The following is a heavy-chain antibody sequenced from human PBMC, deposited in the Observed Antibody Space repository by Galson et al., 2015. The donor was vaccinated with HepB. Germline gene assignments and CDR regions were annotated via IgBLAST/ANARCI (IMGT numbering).Heavy chain of an antibody. CDR1: GFTFSDYY. V-gene: IGHV3-11*01. D-gene: IGHD2-15*01. CDR3: ARDSPEGGYCSGGSCYSHYYYYYMDV. Sequence: SLRLSCAASGFTFSDYYMSWIRQAPGKGLEWVSYISSSGSTIYYADSVKGRFTISRDNAKNSLYLQMNSLRAEDTAVYYCARDSPEGGYCSGGSCYSHYYYYYMDVWGKGTTVTVSS. J-gene: IGHJ6*03. CDR2: ISSSGSTI.